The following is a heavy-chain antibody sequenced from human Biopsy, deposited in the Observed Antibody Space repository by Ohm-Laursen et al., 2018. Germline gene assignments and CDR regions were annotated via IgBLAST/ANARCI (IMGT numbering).Heavy chain of an antibody. CDR3: ARDLLEWSLPS. CDR2: IYPNSGDT. J-gene: IGHJ4*02. D-gene: IGHD3-3*01. V-gene: IGHV1-2*02. Sequence: GASVKVSCKASGDAFLGYYLHWVRQAPEQGLEWMGSIYPNSGDTDFAQKFQGRVSMTRDTSVSTAYLELSSLRSDDTAIYYCARDLLEWSLPSWGQGTLVTVSS. CDR1: GDAFLGYY.